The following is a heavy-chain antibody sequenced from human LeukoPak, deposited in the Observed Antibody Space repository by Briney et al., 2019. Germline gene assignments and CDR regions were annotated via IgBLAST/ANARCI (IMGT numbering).Heavy chain of an antibody. CDR2: IIPIFGTA. CDR3: ARGRGDTIFGVVIIIGAFDI. V-gene: IGHV1-69*05. Sequence: SVKVSCKASGGTFSSYAISWVRQAPGQGLEWMGGIIPIFGTANYAQKFQGRVTITTDESTSTAYMELSSLRSEDTAVYYCARGRGDTIFGVVIIIGAFDIWGQGTMVTVSS. J-gene: IGHJ3*02. D-gene: IGHD3-3*01. CDR1: GGTFSSYA.